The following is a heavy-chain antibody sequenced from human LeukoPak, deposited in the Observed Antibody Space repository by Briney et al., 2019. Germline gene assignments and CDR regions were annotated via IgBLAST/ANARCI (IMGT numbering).Heavy chain of an antibody. CDR3: ARNYSPDFGY. D-gene: IGHD1-7*01. J-gene: IGHJ4*02. CDR2: TYYRSKWYH. V-gene: IGHV6-1*01. Sequence: SQTLSLTCAISVDSVSSSSSAWNWIRQSPSRGLEWLGRTYYRSKWYHDYAVSVKSRITINPDTSKNQFSLQLNSVTPEDTAVYYCARNYSPDFGYWGQGTLVTVSS. CDR1: VDSVSSSSSA.